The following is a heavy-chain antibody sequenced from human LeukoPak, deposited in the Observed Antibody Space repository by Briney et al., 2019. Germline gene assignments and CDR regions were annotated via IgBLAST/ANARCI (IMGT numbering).Heavy chain of an antibody. D-gene: IGHD6-13*01. CDR2: ISGDGSTY. CDR1: GVTLSSYG. Sequence: GGSLRLSCAGSGVTLSSYGMHWVRQAPGKGLEWVAVISGDGSTYHYADSVKGRVTISRDNSKNTLFLQMNSLRADDTAVYYCAKERSWFSGSDIWGQGTKVTVSS. J-gene: IGHJ3*02. CDR3: AKERSWFSGSDI. V-gene: IGHV3-30*18.